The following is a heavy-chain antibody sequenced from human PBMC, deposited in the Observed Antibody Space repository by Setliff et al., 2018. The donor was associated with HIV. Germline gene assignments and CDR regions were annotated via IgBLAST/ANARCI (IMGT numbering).Heavy chain of an antibody. J-gene: IGHJ6*03. V-gene: IGHV1-2*02. CDR1: AYTFTDYY. Sequence: ASVKVSCKASAYTFTDYYMHWVRQAPGQGLEWMGWINPNSGDTNYAQKFQGRVTMTRDTSIKTAYMELSSLRSDDTAVYYCARGTDGDYYYYMDVWGKGTTVTVSS. CDR2: INPNSGDT. D-gene: IGHD3-10*01. CDR3: ARGTDGDYYYYMDV.